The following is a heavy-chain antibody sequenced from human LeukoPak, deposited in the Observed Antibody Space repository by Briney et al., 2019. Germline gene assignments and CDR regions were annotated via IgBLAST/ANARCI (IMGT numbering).Heavy chain of an antibody. CDR2: IYYGGST. CDR3: ARDKSGSSELDY. Sequence: SETLSLTCTVSGGSISSYYWSWIRQPPGKGLEWIGYIYYGGSTNYNPSLKSRVTISVDTSKNQFSLKLSSVTAADTAVYYCARDKSGSSELDYWGQGTLVTVSS. V-gene: IGHV4-59*01. D-gene: IGHD1-26*01. J-gene: IGHJ4*02. CDR1: GGSISSYY.